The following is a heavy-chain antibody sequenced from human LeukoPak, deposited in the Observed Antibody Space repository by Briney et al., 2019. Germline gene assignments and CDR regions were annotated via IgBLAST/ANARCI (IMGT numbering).Heavy chain of an antibody. D-gene: IGHD6-13*01. V-gene: IGHV3-74*01. J-gene: IGHJ5*02. CDR2: INSDGSST. CDR3: ARGLSSWYVRASHNWFDP. Sequence: GGSLRLSCAASGFTFSSYWRHWVRQAPGKGLVWVSRINSDGSSTSYADSVKRRFTISRDNAKNTLYLQMNSLRAEDTAVYYCARGLSSWYVRASHNWFDPWGQGTRVTVSS. CDR1: GFTFSSYW.